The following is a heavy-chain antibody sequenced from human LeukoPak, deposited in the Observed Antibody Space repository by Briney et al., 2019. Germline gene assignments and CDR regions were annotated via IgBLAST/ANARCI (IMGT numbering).Heavy chain of an antibody. J-gene: IGHJ4*02. V-gene: IGHV3-33*06. Sequence: GGSLRLSCAAPGFTFSSYGMHWVRQAPGKGLEWVAVIWYDGSNKYYADSVKGRFTISRDNSKNTLYLQMNSLRAEDTAVYYCAKESRGYSYGYGFDYWGQGTLVTVSS. CDR3: AKESRGYSYGYGFDY. D-gene: IGHD5-18*01. CDR2: IWYDGSNK. CDR1: GFTFSSYG.